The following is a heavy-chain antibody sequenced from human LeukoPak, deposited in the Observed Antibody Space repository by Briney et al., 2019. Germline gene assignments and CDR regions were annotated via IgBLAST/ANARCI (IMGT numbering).Heavy chain of an antibody. CDR1: GFTFSGSA. V-gene: IGHV3-73*01. J-gene: IGHJ4*02. D-gene: IGHD6-19*01. CDR2: IRSKANSYAT. Sequence: GGSLRLSCAASGFTFSGSAMHWVRQAPGKGLEWVGRIRSKANSYATAYAASVKGRFTVSRDDSKNTAYLQMNSLKIEDTAVYYCTRPYSSGYYWGQGTLVTVSS. CDR3: TRPYSSGYY.